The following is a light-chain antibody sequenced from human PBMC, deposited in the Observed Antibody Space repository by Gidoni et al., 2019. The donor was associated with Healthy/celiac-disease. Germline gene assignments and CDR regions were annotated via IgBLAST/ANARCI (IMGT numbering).Light chain of an antibody. CDR3: QQRSNWPLYT. CDR2: DAS. CDR1: QSVSSY. V-gene: IGKV3-11*01. Sequence: IVLTPSPATLSLSPGERATLSCRPSQSVSSYLAWYQQKPGQAPRLLIYDASNRATGIPARFSGSGSGKDFTLTISSREPEDFAVYYCQQRSNWPLYTFGQGTKLEIK. J-gene: IGKJ2*01.